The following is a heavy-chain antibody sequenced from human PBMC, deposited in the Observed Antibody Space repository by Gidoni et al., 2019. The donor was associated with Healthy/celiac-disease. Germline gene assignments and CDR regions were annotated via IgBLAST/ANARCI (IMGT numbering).Heavy chain of an antibody. CDR1: GGSFSGYY. CDR3: ARGEGAYSGSYLNYFDY. CDR2: INHSGST. D-gene: IGHD1-26*01. Sequence: QVQLQQWGAGLLKPSETLSLTCAVYGGSFSGYYWSWIRQPPGKGLEWIGEINHSGSTNYNPSLKRRVTISVDTSKNQFSLKLSSVTAADTAVYYCARGEGAYSGSYLNYFDYWGQGTLVTVSS. J-gene: IGHJ4*02. V-gene: IGHV4-34*01.